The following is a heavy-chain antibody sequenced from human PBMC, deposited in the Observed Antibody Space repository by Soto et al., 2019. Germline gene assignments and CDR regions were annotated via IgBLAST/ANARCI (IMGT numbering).Heavy chain of an antibody. CDR1: CGSISSCDFY. J-gene: IGHJ4*02. Sequence: PSETLSLTCTVSCGSISSCDFYWSWIRQPPGKGLEWIGYIYDTGSTYYNPSLRSRLTISIDTSKNQFSLELSSVTAADTAVYFCARCPFIIMDLWSLDSWGQGTLVTVS. CDR3: ARCPFIIMDLWSLDS. D-gene: IGHD2-21*01. V-gene: IGHV4-30-4*01. CDR2: IYDTGST.